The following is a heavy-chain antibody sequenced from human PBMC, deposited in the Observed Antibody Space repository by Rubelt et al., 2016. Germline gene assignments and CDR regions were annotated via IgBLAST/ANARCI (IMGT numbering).Heavy chain of an antibody. Sequence: QVQLVQSGAEVKKPESSVQVSCKASGGTFSSYAISWVRQAPGHGLEWMGWISAYNGNTNYAQKVQGRVTMTTVTSTGTAYMELRSLRSDDTAVYYCARDKEWLATRGFQNWFDPWGQGTLVTVSS. J-gene: IGHJ5*02. CDR1: GGTFSSYA. D-gene: IGHD6-19*01. CDR3: ARDKEWLATRGFQNWFDP. CDR2: ISAYNGNT. V-gene: IGHV1-18*01.